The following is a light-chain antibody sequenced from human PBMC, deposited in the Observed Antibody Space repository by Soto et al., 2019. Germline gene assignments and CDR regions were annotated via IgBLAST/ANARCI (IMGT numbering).Light chain of an antibody. CDR1: QSVSSSY. Sequence: EIVLTQSPGTLSLSPGERATLSCRASQSVSSSYLAWYQQKPGQAPRLLIYGASSRATGIPDRFSGSGSGTDFTLTISRLEPEDFAVYYCQQYNMWPLHTFGQGTKLEIK. V-gene: IGKV3-20*01. CDR2: GAS. CDR3: QQYNMWPLHT. J-gene: IGKJ2*01.